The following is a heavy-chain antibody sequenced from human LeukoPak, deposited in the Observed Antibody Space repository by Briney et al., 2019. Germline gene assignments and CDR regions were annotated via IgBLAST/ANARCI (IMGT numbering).Heavy chain of an antibody. CDR3: ARDLGPGDRAPFDY. CDR1: GGSISSGGYY. CDR2: IYHSGST. J-gene: IGHJ4*02. Sequence: KPSETLSLTCTVSGGSISSGGYYWSWIRQPPGEGLEWIGYIYHSGSTYYNPSLKSRVTISVDRSKNQFSLKLSSVTAADTAVYYCARDLGPGDRAPFDYWGQGTLVTVSS. V-gene: IGHV4-30-2*01. D-gene: IGHD7-27*01.